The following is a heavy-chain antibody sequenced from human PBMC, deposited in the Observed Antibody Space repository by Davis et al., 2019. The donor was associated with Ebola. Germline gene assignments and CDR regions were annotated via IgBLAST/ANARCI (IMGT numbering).Heavy chain of an antibody. CDR2: IYDHST. J-gene: IGHJ4*02. Sequence: GGSLRLSCAASGFTVSSNHMSWVRQAPGKGLERVSVIYDHSTAYADSVRGRFIISRDKSNNTLYLKMNSLRVDDTAVYYCATTQWLREFDNWGQGTLVTVSS. D-gene: IGHD6-19*01. V-gene: IGHV3-53*05. CDR1: GFTVSSNH. CDR3: ATTQWLREFDN.